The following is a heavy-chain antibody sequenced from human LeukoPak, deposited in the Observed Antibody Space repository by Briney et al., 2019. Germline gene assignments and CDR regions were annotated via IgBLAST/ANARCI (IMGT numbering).Heavy chain of an antibody. D-gene: IGHD2-2*01. V-gene: IGHV1-18*01. CDR2: ISTYNGNT. Sequence: ASVKVSCKASGYTFTSYGIIWVRQAPGQGLEWMGWISTYNGNTNYAQKIQGRVIMTTDTSTSTAYMELRSLRSDDTAVYYCARGVTGRYCSSTSCHWRAWFDPWGQGTLVTVSS. CDR1: GYTFTSYG. J-gene: IGHJ5*02. CDR3: ARGVTGRYCSSTSCHWRAWFDP.